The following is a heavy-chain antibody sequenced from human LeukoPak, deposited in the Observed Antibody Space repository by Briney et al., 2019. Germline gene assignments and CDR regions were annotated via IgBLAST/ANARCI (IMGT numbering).Heavy chain of an antibody. CDR3: ARDVPLIAVAGIGWTFDP. J-gene: IGHJ5*02. V-gene: IGHV4-61*02. D-gene: IGHD6-19*01. Sequence: SQTLSLTCTVSGGPISSGSYYWSWIRQPAGKGLEWIGRIYTSGSTNYNPSLKSRVTISVDTSKNQFSLKLSSVTAADTAVYYCARDVPLIAVAGIGWTFDPWGQGTLVTVSS. CDR2: IYTSGST. CDR1: GGPISSGSYY.